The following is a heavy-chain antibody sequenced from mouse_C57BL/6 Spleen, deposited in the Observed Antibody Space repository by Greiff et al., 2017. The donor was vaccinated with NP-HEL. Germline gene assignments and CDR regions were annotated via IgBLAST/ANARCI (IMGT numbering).Heavy chain of an antibody. V-gene: IGHV5-6*01. D-gene: IGHD2-2*01. CDR3: AREGVVTTRDWFAY. J-gene: IGHJ3*01. CDR2: ISSGGSYT. Sequence: EVKLVESGGDLVKPGGSLKLSCAASGFTFSSYGMSWVRQTPDKRLEWVATISSGGSYTYYPDSVKGRFTISRDNAKNTLYLQMSSLKSEDTAMYYCAREGVVTTRDWFAYWGQGTLVTVSA. CDR1: GFTFSSYG.